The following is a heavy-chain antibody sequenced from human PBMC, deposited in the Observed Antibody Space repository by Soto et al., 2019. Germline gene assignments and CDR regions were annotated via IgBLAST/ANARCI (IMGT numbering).Heavy chain of an antibody. Sequence: QVQVQESGPGLVKPSQTLSLTCTVSGDSIINGIYYWTWIRQHPGKGLEWIGHVHYSGTIYYNPSLRSRVTTSVDTSKNQVSPELSSVTVADTAVYYCVRGADRYKCGFWGQGTLVTVSS. D-gene: IGHD2-21*02. CDR1: GDSIINGIYY. CDR3: VRGADRYKCGF. CDR2: VHYSGTI. J-gene: IGHJ4*02. V-gene: IGHV4-31*03.